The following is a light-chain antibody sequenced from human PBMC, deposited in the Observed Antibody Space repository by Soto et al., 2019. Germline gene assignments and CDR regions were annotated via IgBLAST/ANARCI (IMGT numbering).Light chain of an antibody. V-gene: IGLV2-14*03. CDR3: ASYTGSSTYL. CDR2: GVT. Sequence: QSALTQPASMSGSPGQSITISCTGTSGDVGFYYFVSWYQQHPGKVPRLIIYGVTKRPSGVSHRFSGSKSGNTASLTISGLQVEDEADYSCASYTGSSTYLFGGGTKLTV. CDR1: SGDVGFYYF. J-gene: IGLJ3*02.